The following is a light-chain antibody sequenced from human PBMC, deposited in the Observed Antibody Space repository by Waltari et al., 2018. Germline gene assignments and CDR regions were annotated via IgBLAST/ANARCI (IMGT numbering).Light chain of an antibody. CDR3: ATWDDSLSGPV. V-gene: IGLV1-47*01. CDR2: RNN. J-gene: IGLJ2*01. Sequence: QSVLTQPPPASGTPGQRGTISCSGSSSNNGSNYVYWYQQLPGTAPKLLIYRNNQRPSGVPDRFAGSKSGTSASLASSGLRSDDEADYYCATWDDSLSGPVFGGGTKVTVL. CDR1: SSNNGSNY.